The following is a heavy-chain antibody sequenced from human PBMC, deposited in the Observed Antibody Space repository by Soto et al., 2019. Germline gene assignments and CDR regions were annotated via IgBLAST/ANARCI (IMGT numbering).Heavy chain of an antibody. CDR1: GGSISSDDYY. J-gene: IGHJ5*02. CDR3: ARIGTVLDIVTNNWFDP. Sequence: LSLTCTVSGGSISSDDYYWSWIRQPPGKGLEWIAYNHNSGGTYYNPSLRSRVTTSVDTSKNQFSLHLSSTTAADTAVYYCARIGTVLDIVTNNWFDPWGQGTLVTVS. D-gene: IGHD1-26*01. V-gene: IGHV4-30-4*01. CDR2: NHNSGGT.